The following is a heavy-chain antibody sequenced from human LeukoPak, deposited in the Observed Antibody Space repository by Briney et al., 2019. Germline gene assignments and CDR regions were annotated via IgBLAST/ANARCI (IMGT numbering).Heavy chain of an antibody. CDR2: ISYDGSNK. J-gene: IGHJ4*02. CDR3: AKVDTRYYDFWSGNFDY. D-gene: IGHD3-3*01. Sequence: GRSLRLSCAASGFTFSSYGMQWVRQAPGKGLEWVAVISYDGSNKYYADSVKGRFTISRDNSKNTLYLQMSSLRAEDTAVYYCAKVDTRYYDFWSGNFDYWGQGTLVTVSS. V-gene: IGHV3-30*18. CDR1: GFTFSSYG.